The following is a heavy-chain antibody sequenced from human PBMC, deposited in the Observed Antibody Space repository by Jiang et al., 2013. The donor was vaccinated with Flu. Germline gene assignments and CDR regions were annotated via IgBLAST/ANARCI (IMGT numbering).Heavy chain of an antibody. D-gene: IGHD3-16*01. CDR2: MFQSGSS. Sequence: LLKPSETLSLTCAASGYSITTSYYWGWIRQPPGKGLEWIGSMFQSGSSYYNPSLKSRVTMSLDTSKNQFSLRLTSVTAADTAVYYCATSTMITFDAYDIWGRGTMVTVSS. CDR3: ATSTMITFDAYDI. J-gene: IGHJ3*02. CDR1: GYSITTSYY. V-gene: IGHV4-38-2*01.